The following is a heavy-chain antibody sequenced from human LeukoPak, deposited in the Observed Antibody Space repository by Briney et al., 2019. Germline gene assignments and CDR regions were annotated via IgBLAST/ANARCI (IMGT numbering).Heavy chain of an antibody. V-gene: IGHV4-39*07. CDR3: ARRQLWRHAFDI. J-gene: IGHJ3*02. Sequence: SETLSLTCTVSGGSINSSSYYWGWIRQPPGKGLEWIGSIYYSGSTYYNPSLKSRVTISVDTSKNQFSLKLSSVTAADTAVYYCARRQLWRHAFDIWGQGTMVTVSS. CDR2: IYYSGST. D-gene: IGHD5-18*01. CDR1: GGSINSSSYY.